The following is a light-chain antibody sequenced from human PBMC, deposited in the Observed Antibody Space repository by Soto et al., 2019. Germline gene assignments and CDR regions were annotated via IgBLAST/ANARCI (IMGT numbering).Light chain of an antibody. CDR3: QQSYNTPT. CDR2: LAS. J-gene: IGKJ4*01. Sequence: DIPMTQSPSSVSASVGDRVSITCRASQTISSYLNWYQQKPGKAPKLLIYLASTLQSGVPSRFSGSASGTDFTLTISSLEPEDSATYYCQQSYNTPTFGGGTKVEI. CDR1: QTISSY. V-gene: IGKV1-39*01.